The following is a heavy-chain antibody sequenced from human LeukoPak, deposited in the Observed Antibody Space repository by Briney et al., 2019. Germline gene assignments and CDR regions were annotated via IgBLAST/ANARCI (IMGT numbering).Heavy chain of an antibody. Sequence: GGSLRLSCAASRFTFSSYWMNWARQAPGKGLEWVASINHNGNVNYYVDSVKGRFTISRDNAKNSLYLQMNSLRAEDTAVYYCAKDPSSGIAAFAIDYWGQGTLVTVSS. V-gene: IGHV3-7*03. J-gene: IGHJ4*02. CDR1: RFTFSSYW. D-gene: IGHD6-13*01. CDR3: AKDPSSGIAAFAIDY. CDR2: INHNGNVN.